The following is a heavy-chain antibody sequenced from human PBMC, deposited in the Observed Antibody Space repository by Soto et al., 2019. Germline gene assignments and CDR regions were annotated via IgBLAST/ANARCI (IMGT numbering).Heavy chain of an antibody. CDR3: ARLDSGGNPPQRDAFEI. V-gene: IGHV3-53*01. CDR1: GFTVSSNY. CDR2: IYSGGST. Sequence: EVQLVESGGGLIQPGGSLRLSCAASGFTVSSNYMSWVRQAPGKGLAWVSVIYSGGSTYYADSVKGRFTISRDNSKNTLYLQMNSLRPKDTAVYYCARLDSGGNPPQRDAFEIWGQGTMVTVSS. J-gene: IGHJ3*02. D-gene: IGHD4-17*01.